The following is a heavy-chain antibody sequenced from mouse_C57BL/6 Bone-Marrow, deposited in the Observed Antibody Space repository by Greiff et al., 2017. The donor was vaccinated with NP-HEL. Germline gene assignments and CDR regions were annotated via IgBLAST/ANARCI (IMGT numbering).Heavy chain of an antibody. CDR3: ARSFHLGYVPIAY. D-gene: IGHD2-2*01. Sequence: QVQLQQSGAELAKPGASVKLSCKASGYTFTSYWMHWVKQRPGQGLEWIGYINPSSGYTKYNQKFKDKATLTADKSSSTAYMQLSSLTYEESAVNYWARSFHLGYVPIAYWGQGTLVTVSA. J-gene: IGHJ3*01. CDR1: GYTFTSYW. CDR2: INPSSGYT. V-gene: IGHV1-7*01.